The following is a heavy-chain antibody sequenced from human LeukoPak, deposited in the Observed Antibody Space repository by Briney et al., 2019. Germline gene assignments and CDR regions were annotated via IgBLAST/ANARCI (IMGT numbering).Heavy chain of an antibody. CDR1: GYTFTSYY. CDR2: INPSGGTT. Sequence: ASVKASCKASGYTFTSYYIHWVRQAPGQGLEWMGIINPSGGTTSYAQKFQGRVTMTRDTSTRTVYMDLSSLRSEDTAVYYCARAIGIAVAGSPEYSQHWGQGTLVTVSS. CDR3: ARAIGIAVAGSPEYSQH. D-gene: IGHD6-19*01. V-gene: IGHV1-46*01. J-gene: IGHJ1*01.